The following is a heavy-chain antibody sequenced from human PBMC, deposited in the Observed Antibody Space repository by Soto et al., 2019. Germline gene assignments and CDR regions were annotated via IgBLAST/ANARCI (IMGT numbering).Heavy chain of an antibody. D-gene: IGHD3-3*01. CDR3: ARTRPAWRRRRFVDWTDEAFER. V-gene: IGHV1-18*01. Sequence: ASVKGSCPASGGTCSSYAISWLRQAPGPGLAWMGWISAYNGNTNYAQKLQGRVTMTTDTSTSTAYMELRSLRSDDTAVYYCARTRPAWRRRRFVDWTDEAFERWGQGTMVTV. CDR2: ISAYNGNT. J-gene: IGHJ3*02. CDR1: GGTCSSYA.